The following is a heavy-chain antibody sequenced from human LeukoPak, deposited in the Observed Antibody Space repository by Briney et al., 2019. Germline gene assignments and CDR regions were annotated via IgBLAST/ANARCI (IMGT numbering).Heavy chain of an antibody. CDR2: IYPADSDT. CDR3: ARLRREYDLLSGFSY. J-gene: IGHJ4*02. Sequence: GESLKISCEASGYSFSTHWIAWVRQMPGKGLEWMGLIYPADSDTRYGPSFQGQVTISADKSLSTAFLQWSSLTASDTAIYYCARLRREYDLLSGFSYWGQGTLVSVSS. V-gene: IGHV5-51*01. D-gene: IGHD3-3*01. CDR1: GYSFSTHW.